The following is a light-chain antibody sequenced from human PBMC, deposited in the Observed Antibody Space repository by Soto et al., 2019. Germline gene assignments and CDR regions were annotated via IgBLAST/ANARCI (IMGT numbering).Light chain of an antibody. J-gene: IGKJ1*01. Sequence: EIVLTQSPGTLSLSPGERATLSCRASQSVNSNYLAWYQQKPGQAPRLLMYGASSRATGIPDRFSGSGSGTDFTLTISRLAPEDFAVYYCQQYDNSPWTLGQGTKVEIK. CDR3: QQYDNSPWT. V-gene: IGKV3-20*01. CDR1: QSVNSNY. CDR2: GAS.